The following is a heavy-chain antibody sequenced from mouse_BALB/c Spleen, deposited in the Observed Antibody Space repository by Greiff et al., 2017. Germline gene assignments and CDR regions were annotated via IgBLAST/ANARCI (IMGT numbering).Heavy chain of an antibody. D-gene: IGHD2-3*01. CDR2: ISSGGSYT. Sequence: EVQVVESGGGLVKPGGSLKLSCAASGFTFSSYAMSWVRQSPEKRLEWVAEISSGGSYTYYPDTVTGRFTISRDNAKNTLYLEMSSLRSEDTAMYYCARENDGYLDYWGQGTTLTVSS. CDR1: GFTFSSYA. J-gene: IGHJ2*01. V-gene: IGHV5-9-4*01. CDR3: ARENDGYLDY.